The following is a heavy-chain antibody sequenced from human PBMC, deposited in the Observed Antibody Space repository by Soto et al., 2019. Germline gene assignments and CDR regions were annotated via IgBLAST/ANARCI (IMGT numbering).Heavy chain of an antibody. Sequence: LSITCANYGGFPSDSYWTWIRYPPERGLEWIGEINHVGGTNYNPSLKSRVTMSVDTSQNQFSLRLISVTAADTAMYFCVRIRYQLPSSVLWLDPWGQGTPVTVSS. CDR3: VRIRYQLPSSVLWLDP. J-gene: IGHJ5*02. D-gene: IGHD3-16*01. V-gene: IGHV4-34*01. CDR2: INHVGGT. CDR1: GGFPSDSY.